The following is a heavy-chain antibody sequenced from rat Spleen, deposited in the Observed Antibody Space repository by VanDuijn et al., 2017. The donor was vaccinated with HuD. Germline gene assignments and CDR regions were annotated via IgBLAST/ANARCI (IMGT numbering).Heavy chain of an antibody. Sequence: EVQLVKSGGGLVQPGRSLKLSCVASGFTFNNYWMTWIRQAPGKGLEWVASITNTGGSTYYPDSVKGRFTISRDNAKSTLYLQMNSLRSEDTATYYCTRDGVHGYKEMVRFAYWGQGTLVTVSS. J-gene: IGHJ3*01. CDR1: GFTFNNYW. CDR3: TRDGVHGYKEMVRFAY. D-gene: IGHD1-4*01. CDR2: ITNTGGST. V-gene: IGHV5-31*01.